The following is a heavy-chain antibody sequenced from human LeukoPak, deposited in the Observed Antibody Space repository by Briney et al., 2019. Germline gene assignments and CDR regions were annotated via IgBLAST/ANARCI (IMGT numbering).Heavy chain of an antibody. CDR2: IIPIFGTA. CDR1: GGTFSNYA. CDR3: ARAERITMIVVVKGNYYFDY. Sequence: SVKVSCKASGGTFSNYAISWVRQAPGQGLEWMRGIIPIFGTANYAQKFRGRVTITADKSTRTAYMELSSLRSEDTAVYYCARAERITMIVVVKGNYYFDYWGQGTLVTVSS. V-gene: IGHV1-69*06. J-gene: IGHJ4*02. D-gene: IGHD3-22*01.